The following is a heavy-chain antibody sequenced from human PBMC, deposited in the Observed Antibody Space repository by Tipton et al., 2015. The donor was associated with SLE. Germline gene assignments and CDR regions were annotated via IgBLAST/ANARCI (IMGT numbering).Heavy chain of an antibody. V-gene: IGHV3-7*01. D-gene: IGHD6-13*01. CDR1: GFTFSGYW. Sequence: SLRLSCAASGFTFSGYWMNWVRQAPGKGLEWVANIKQDGSEKYYVDSVKGRFTISRDNAKNSLYLQMNSLRAEDTAVYYCARGIKLSSSWYDYWGQGTLVTVSS. CDR2: IKQDGSEK. J-gene: IGHJ4*02. CDR3: ARGIKLSSSWYDY.